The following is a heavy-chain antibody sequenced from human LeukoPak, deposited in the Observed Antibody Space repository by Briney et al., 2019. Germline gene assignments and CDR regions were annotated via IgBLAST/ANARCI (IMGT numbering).Heavy chain of an antibody. D-gene: IGHD5-24*01. V-gene: IGHV3-74*01. J-gene: IGHJ6*03. Sequence: GGSLRLSCAASGFTSSNNWMHWVRQAPGKGLVWVSRISRDGRSTSYADSVKGRFTISRDNAKNLLYLQMNSLRAEDTAVYYCVRWGQFQDHYYYMDVWGKGTTVTVSS. CDR2: ISRDGRST. CDR3: VRWGQFQDHYYYMDV. CDR1: GFTSSNNW.